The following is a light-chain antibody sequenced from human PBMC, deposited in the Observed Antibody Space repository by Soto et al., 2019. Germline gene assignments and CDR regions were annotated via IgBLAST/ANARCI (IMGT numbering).Light chain of an antibody. CDR3: QKYDSAPLT. CDR2: AAS. J-gene: IGKJ4*01. V-gene: IGKV1-27*01. CDR1: QVISNY. Sequence: DIQMTQSPFSLSASVGDRVTLTCRASQVISNYLAWYQQKPGKVPKLLVFAASILQSGVPSRFSGSGSGSDFTLTITSLQPEDVATYYCQKYDSAPLTFGGGTKVEIK.